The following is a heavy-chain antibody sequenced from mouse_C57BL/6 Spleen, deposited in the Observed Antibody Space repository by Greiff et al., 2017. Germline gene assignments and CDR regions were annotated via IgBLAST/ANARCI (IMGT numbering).Heavy chain of an antibody. Sequence: QVQLQESGPGLVRPSPCLSITCTASGFSLTSYGVHWVRQSPGQGLEWLGVIWSGGSTDYNAAFISRLSISKDNSKSQVFFKMNSLQADDTAIYYCARRWLPPAMDYWGQGTSVTVSS. CDR1: GFSLTSYG. D-gene: IGHD2-3*01. J-gene: IGHJ4*01. CDR2: IWSGGST. V-gene: IGHV2-2*01. CDR3: ARRWLPPAMDY.